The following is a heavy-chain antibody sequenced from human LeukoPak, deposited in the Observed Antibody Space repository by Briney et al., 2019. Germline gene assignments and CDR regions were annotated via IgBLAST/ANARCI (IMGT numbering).Heavy chain of an antibody. V-gene: IGHV3-43*02. J-gene: IGHJ4*01. CDR1: GFTFDDYA. Sequence: GGSLRLSCAASGFTFDDYAMHWVRQAPGKGLEWVSLISGDGGGTFYADSVKGRFTISRDNSRNFLYLQMNSLRTEDTASYYCARDLNGVVGASIDWGHGTLGTVSS. CDR3: ARDLNGVVGASID. CDR2: ISGDGGGT. D-gene: IGHD1-26*01.